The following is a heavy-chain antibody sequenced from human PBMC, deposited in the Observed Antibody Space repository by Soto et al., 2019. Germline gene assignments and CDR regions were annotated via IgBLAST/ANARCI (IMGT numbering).Heavy chain of an antibody. CDR1: GYTFTSYN. CDR3: AYSSGWNPPPDY. CDR2: ISANNGNT. J-gene: IGHJ4*02. Sequence: ASVTVSCKASGYTFTSYNVNWARQATGQGLEWMGWISANNGNTDYAQKLQGRVTMTTDTSTSTAYMELRSLRSDDTAVYYCAYSSGWNPPPDYWGQGTLVTVSS. D-gene: IGHD6-19*01. V-gene: IGHV1-18*01.